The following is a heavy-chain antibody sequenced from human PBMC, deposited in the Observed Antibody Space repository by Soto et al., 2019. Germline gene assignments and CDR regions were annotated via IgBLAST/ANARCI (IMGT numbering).Heavy chain of an antibody. CDR1: GFTFSSYA. CDR2: ISYDGSNK. V-gene: IGHV3-30-3*01. Sequence: QVQLVESGGGVVQPGRSLRLSCAASGFTFSSYAMHWVLQAPGKGLEWVAVISYDGSNKYYADSVKGRFTISRDNSKNTLYLQMNSLRAEDTAVYYCERVYGIVGATTPDYWGQGTLVTVSA. CDR3: ERVYGIVGATTPDY. D-gene: IGHD1-26*01. J-gene: IGHJ4*02.